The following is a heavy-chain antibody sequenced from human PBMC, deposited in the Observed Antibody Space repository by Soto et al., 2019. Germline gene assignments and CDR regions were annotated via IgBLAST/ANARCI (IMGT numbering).Heavy chain of an antibody. V-gene: IGHV1-18*01. CDR1: GYTFTSYG. Sequence: ASVKVSCKASGYTFTSYGIIWVRQAPGQGLEWMGWISAYNGNTNYAQKLQGRVTMTTDTSTSTAYMELRSLRSDDTAVYYCARYRRITIFGEIPNNWFDPWGQGTLVTVSS. D-gene: IGHD3-3*01. CDR3: ARYRRITIFGEIPNNWFDP. J-gene: IGHJ5*02. CDR2: ISAYNGNT.